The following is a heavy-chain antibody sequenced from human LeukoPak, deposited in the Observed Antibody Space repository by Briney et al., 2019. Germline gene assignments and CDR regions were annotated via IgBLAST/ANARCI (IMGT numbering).Heavy chain of an antibody. CDR1: GYTFTSYD. Sequence: ASVKVSCKASGYTFTSYDINWVRQATGQGLEWMGWMNPNSGNTGYAQKFQGRVTMTRNTSISTAYMELSSLRSEDTAVYYCARGADYDFWSGYYTPFDYWGQGTLVTVSS. CDR3: ARGADYDFWSGYYTPFDY. CDR2: MNPNSGNT. J-gene: IGHJ4*02. D-gene: IGHD3-3*01. V-gene: IGHV1-8*01.